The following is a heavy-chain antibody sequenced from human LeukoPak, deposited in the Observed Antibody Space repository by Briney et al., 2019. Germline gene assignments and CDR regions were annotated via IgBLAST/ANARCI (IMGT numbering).Heavy chain of an antibody. D-gene: IGHD3-3*01. Sequence: PAASVKVSCKASDYIFSGHFIHWVRQAPGQGLEWIGRIDPNSGGTSFAPKFQGRVTMTRDTSISTAYMEVTRLTSDDTAVYYCAREVRGYDFWSGYFVGPPNYYYYGMDVWGQGTTVTVSS. CDR1: DYIFSGHF. CDR2: IDPNSGGT. CDR3: AREVRGYDFWSGYFVGPPNYYYYGMDV. V-gene: IGHV1-2*06. J-gene: IGHJ6*02.